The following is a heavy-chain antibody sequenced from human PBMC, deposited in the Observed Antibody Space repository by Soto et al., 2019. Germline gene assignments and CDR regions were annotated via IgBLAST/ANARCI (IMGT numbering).Heavy chain of an antibody. Sequence: QVQLVESGGGVVQPGRSLRLSCVGSGFIFSNYGMHWVRQAPGKGLEWVAFISYDGSDILYADSVKGRFTISRDNSKSTLFLHMNRPTAEDTAIYFCAIVRVSDSALDHWGQGTLGTVPS. CDR3: AIVRVSDSALDH. CDR2: ISYDGSDI. D-gene: IGHD3-10*02. CDR1: GFIFSNYG. J-gene: IGHJ4*02. V-gene: IGHV3-30*06.